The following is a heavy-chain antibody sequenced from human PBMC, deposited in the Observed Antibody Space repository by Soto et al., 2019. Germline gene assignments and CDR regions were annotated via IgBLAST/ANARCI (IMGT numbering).Heavy chain of an antibody. CDR3: AREAGLDWLVDV. D-gene: IGHD3-9*01. V-gene: IGHV4-59*01. CDR2: IYYSGST. CDR1: GGSISSYY. J-gene: IGHJ6*02. Sequence: SETLSLTCTVSGGSISSYYWIWIRQPPGKGLEWIGYIYYSGSTNYNPSLKSRVTISVDTSKNQFSLKLSSVTAADTAVYYCAREAGLDWLVDVWGQGTTVTVSS.